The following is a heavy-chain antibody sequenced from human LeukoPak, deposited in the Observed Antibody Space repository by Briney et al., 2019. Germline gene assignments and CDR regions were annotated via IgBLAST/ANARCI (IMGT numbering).Heavy chain of an antibody. Sequence: SATLSLTCTVSGTSINNYYWSWIRPPAGKGLEWIGRIYTRGSTNYKPSLKSRVTMSVDTSKNQFSLKLSSVTAADTAVYYWARVRYCSADICSGGDAFDICGQGTMVSVSS. J-gene: IGHJ3*02. CDR1: GTSINNYY. V-gene: IGHV4-4*07. D-gene: IGHD2-15*01. CDR2: IYTRGST. CDR3: ARVRYCSADICSGGDAFDI.